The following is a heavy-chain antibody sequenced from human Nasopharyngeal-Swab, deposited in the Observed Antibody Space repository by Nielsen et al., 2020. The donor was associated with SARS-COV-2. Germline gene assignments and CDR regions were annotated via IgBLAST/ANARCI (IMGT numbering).Heavy chain of an antibody. CDR1: GGSINSYY. J-gene: IGHJ4*02. V-gene: IGHV4-59*12. D-gene: IGHD3-3*01. Sequence: GSLRLSCTVSGGSINSYYWSWIRQPPGKGLEWIGYIYYSGSTNYNPSLKSRVTISVDTSKNQFSLKLSSVTAADTAVYYCARTYYDFWSGYRFDYWGQGTLVTVSS. CDR2: IYYSGST. CDR3: ARTYYDFWSGYRFDY.